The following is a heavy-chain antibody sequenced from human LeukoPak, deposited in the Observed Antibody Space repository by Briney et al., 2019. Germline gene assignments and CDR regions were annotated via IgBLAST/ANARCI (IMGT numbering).Heavy chain of an antibody. V-gene: IGHV3-7*01. CDR2: IREDGSEK. J-gene: IGHJ6*02. CDR1: GFTFSSYA. CDR3: ARGRGIGA. Sequence: GGSLRLSCAASGFTFSSYAMSWVRQAPGKGLEWVANIREDGSEKYYVDSVNGRFTISRDNAKNSLSLQMNSLKAEDMGVYYCARGRGIGAWGQGTTVTVSS.